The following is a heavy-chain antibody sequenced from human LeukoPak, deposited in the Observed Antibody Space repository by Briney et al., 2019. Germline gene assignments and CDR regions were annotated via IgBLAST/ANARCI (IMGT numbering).Heavy chain of an antibody. CDR1: GFIFSSYV. J-gene: IGHJ6*02. D-gene: IGHD2-21*02. CDR2: ISYDESET. Sequence: GGSLRLSCAASGFIFSSYVMHWVRQAPGKGLEWVTVISYDESETYYADSVKGRFTISRDNSKDTLYLQMNSLRAEDTAVYYCAKAQVVTKDYGLDVWGQGTTVTVSS. V-gene: IGHV3-30*18. CDR3: AKAQVVTKDYGLDV.